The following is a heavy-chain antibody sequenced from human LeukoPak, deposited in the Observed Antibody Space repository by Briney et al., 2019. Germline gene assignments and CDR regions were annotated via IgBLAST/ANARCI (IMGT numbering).Heavy chain of an antibody. CDR3: ARDRCSSTSCYAEYYGAGSYYVWFAY. CDR2: INPIFGTA. J-gene: IGHJ4*02. V-gene: IGHV1-69*13. CDR1: GGTFSSYA. D-gene: IGHD2-2*01. Sequence: SVKVSCKASGGTFSSYAISWVRQAPGQGLEWMGGINPIFGTANYAQKFQGRVTITADESTSTAYMELSSLRSEDTAVYYCARDRCSSTSCYAEYYGAGSYYVWFAYWGQGRLVTVSS.